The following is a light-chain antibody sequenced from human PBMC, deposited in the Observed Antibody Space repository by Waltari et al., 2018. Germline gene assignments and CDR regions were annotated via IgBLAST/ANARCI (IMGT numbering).Light chain of an antibody. CDR1: QSISSY. J-gene: IGKJ2*01. V-gene: IGKV1-39*01. CDR3: QQSFSTPYT. CDR2: STS. Sequence: DIRMTQSPSSLSASLVDRVTITCRASQSISSYVNWYQQKPGKAPKLLMYSTSSLQSGVPSRFSGSGSGTDFTLTVSSLQPEDFATYYCQQSFSTPYTFGQGTKLEIK.